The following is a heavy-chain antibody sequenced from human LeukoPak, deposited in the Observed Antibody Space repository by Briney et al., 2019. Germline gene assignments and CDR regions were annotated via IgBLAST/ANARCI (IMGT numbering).Heavy chain of an antibody. CDR3: AKDHESDGYPCLDH. D-gene: IGHD3-22*01. Sequence: SGGSLRLSCTASGFTFGDYEMTWVRQAPGKGLEFVASIRSKAYGETTEYGASVKGRFTISRADSTAIAYLQMDSLRTEDTAVYYCAKDHESDGYPCLDHWGLGTLVTVSS. CDR2: IRSKAYGETT. J-gene: IGHJ4*02. CDR1: GFTFGDYE. V-gene: IGHV3-49*04.